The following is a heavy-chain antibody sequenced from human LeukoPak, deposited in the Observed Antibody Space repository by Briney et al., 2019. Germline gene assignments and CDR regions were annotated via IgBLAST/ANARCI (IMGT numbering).Heavy chain of an antibody. Sequence: SVKVSCKASGGTFSSYAISWVRQAPGQGLEGMGGIIPIFGTANYAQKFTGRVTITTDESTSTAYMELSRLRSDDTAVYYCARSMPAAPLPGYYYYGMDVWGQGTTVTVSS. J-gene: IGHJ6*02. CDR2: IIPIFGTA. D-gene: IGHD2-2*01. CDR1: GGTFSSYA. CDR3: ARSMPAAPLPGYYYYGMDV. V-gene: IGHV1-69*05.